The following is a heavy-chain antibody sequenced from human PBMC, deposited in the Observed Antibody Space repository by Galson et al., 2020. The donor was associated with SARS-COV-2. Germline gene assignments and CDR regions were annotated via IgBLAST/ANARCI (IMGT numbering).Heavy chain of an antibody. Sequence: GESLKISCGASGFTFDTYTMSWVRQAPGKGLEWVSTISTTGDSTYYADSVKGRFTISRDNSRNTLFLQMNSLTAEDTAVYYCAGTTHFDYWGQGTLVTVSS. D-gene: IGHD1-7*01. CDR2: ISTTGDST. CDR3: AGTTHFDY. CDR1: GFTFDTYT. J-gene: IGHJ4*02. V-gene: IGHV3-23*01.